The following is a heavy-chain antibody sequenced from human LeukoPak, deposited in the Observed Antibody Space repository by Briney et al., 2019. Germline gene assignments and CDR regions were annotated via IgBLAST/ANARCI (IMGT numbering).Heavy chain of an antibody. V-gene: IGHV3-33*06. CDR2: IWYDGSNK. Sequence: PGGSLRLSCAASGFTFSSYGMHWVRQAPGKGLERVAVIWYDGSNKYYADSVKGRFTISRDNSKNTLYLQMNSLRAEDTAVYYCAKDEGYFMDPLAPHQHWGQGTLVTVSS. J-gene: IGHJ1*01. CDR1: GFTFSSYG. CDR3: AKDEGYFMDPLAPHQH. D-gene: IGHD3-9*01.